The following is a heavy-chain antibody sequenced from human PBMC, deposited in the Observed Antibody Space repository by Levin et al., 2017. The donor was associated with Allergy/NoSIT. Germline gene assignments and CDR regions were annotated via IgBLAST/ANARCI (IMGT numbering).Heavy chain of an antibody. CDR3: ARGSVVIPCWYFDL. CDR1: GFTFSSYS. V-gene: IGHV3-48*02. CDR2: ISSSSGTI. Sequence: PGGSLRLSCAASGFTFSSYSMSWVRQAPGKGLEWVSYISSSSGTIKYADSVKGRFTISRDNAENSLNLQINNLRDEDTAVYYCARGSVVIPCWYFDLWGRGTLVTVSS. D-gene: IGHD3-22*01. J-gene: IGHJ2*01.